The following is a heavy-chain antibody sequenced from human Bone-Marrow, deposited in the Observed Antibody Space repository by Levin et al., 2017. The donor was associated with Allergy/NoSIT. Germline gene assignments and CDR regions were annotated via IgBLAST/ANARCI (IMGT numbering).Heavy chain of an antibody. V-gene: IGHV3-21*01. J-gene: IGHJ6*03. D-gene: IGHD6-6*01. CDR2: ISSSSSYI. CDR1: GFTFSSYS. Sequence: LSLTCAASGFTFSSYSMNWVRQAPGKGLEWVSSISSSSSYIYYADSVKGRFTISRDNAKNSLYLQMNSLRAEDTAVYYCARLVRQLVDYYYYYYYMDVWGKGTTVTVSS. CDR3: ARLVRQLVDYYYYYYYMDV.